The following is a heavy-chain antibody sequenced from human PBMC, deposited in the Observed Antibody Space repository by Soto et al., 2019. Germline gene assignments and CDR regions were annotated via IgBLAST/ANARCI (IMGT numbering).Heavy chain of an antibody. CDR1: GGTFSSYA. V-gene: IGHV1-69*01. CDR3: ARPTREGYCSSTSCYDYYYGMDV. D-gene: IGHD2-2*01. J-gene: IGHJ6*02. Sequence: QVQLVQSGAEVKKPGSSVKVSCKASGGTFSSYAISWVRQAPGQGLEWMGGIIPIFGTANYAQKFQGRVTITADESTSTAYMELSSLRSDDTAVYYCARPTREGYCSSTSCYDYYYGMDVWGQGTTVTVSS. CDR2: IIPIFGTA.